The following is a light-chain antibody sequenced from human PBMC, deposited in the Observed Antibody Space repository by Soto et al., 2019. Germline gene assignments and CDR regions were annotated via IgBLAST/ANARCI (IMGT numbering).Light chain of an antibody. CDR3: HHYNNGPPWT. Sequence: EKVITQDPASLAESPGEGLAGSCRTSQSVNTNVAWYQQKPGQAPRLLISGASTRATGIPARFSGSGSGTEFTLTINRLPSEDLAVYYCHHYNNGPPWTFGQGTKVDI. V-gene: IGKV3-15*01. J-gene: IGKJ1*01. CDR1: QSVNTN. CDR2: GAS.